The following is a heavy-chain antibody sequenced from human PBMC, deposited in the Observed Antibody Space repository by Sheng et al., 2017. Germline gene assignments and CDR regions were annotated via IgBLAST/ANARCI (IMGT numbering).Heavy chain of an antibody. CDR2: ISAYNGNT. CDR1: GYTFTSYG. CDR3: ARENLPYSYQYYYYYMDV. V-gene: IGHV1-18*01. Sequence: QVQLVQSGAEVKKPGASVKVSCKASGYTFTSYGISWVRQAPGQGLEWMGWISAYNGNTNYAQKLQGRVTMTTDTSTSTAYMELRSLRSDDTAVYYCARENLPYSYQYYYYYMDVWGKGTTVTVSS. D-gene: IGHD5-18*01. J-gene: IGHJ6*03.